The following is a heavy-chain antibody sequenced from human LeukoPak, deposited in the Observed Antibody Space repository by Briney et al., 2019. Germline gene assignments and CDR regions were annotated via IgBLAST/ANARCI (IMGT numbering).Heavy chain of an antibody. CDR3: ATSTTSFDY. J-gene: IGHJ4*02. CDR1: GYTFDTYG. D-gene: IGHD1-14*01. V-gene: IGHV3-23*01. Sequence: PGGSLTLSCAASGYTFDTYGMTWARQAPGKGLEWVSSISGSGYNTYYADSVKGRFTISRDNSKNTLYLQMNSLRAEDTAIYYCATSTTSFDYWGQGTLVTVSS. CDR2: ISGSGYNT.